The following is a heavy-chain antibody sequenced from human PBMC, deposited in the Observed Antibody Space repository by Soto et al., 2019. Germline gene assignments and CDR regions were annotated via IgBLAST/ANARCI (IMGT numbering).Heavy chain of an antibody. CDR1: GYSFTDYH. V-gene: IGHV1-2*04. D-gene: IGHD3-10*01. Sequence: ASVKVSCKASGYSFTDYHIHWVRQAPGQGLEWLGRINPKSGGTSTAQKFQGWVTMTTDTSISTASMELTRLRSEDTAVYYCARVVTMVRGVRYYYYYGMDVWGQGTTVTV. CDR2: INPKSGGT. CDR3: ARVVTMVRGVRYYYYYGMDV. J-gene: IGHJ6*02.